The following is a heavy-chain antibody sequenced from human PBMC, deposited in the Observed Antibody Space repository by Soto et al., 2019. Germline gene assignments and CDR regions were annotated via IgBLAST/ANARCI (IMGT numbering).Heavy chain of an antibody. J-gene: IGHJ4*02. V-gene: IGHV4-59*11. CDR2: IHYTGST. Sequence: QVQLQESGPGLVKPWETLSLICSVSGGSIISHYWSWIRQPPGKGLEWIGYIHYTGSTDYNPSLKSRLTISVDTSKNQFSLKVNSVTAADTAVYFCARGGWSLDYWGQGTLVTVSS. CDR1: GGSIISHY. D-gene: IGHD2-15*01. CDR3: ARGGWSLDY.